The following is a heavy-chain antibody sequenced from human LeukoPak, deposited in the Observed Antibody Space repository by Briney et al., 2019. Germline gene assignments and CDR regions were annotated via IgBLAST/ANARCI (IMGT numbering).Heavy chain of an antibody. CDR3: ARDYYCGGDCYPAY. Sequence: GGSLRLSCAASGFTFSAYSMNWVRQAPGKGLEWVSLISGGGGTIYYADSVKGRFTISRDNAKNTLYLQMNSLRAEDTAVYYCARDYYCGGDCYPAYWGQGTLVTVSS. CDR2: ISGGGGTI. CDR1: GFTFSAYS. D-gene: IGHD2-21*02. J-gene: IGHJ4*02. V-gene: IGHV3-48*01.